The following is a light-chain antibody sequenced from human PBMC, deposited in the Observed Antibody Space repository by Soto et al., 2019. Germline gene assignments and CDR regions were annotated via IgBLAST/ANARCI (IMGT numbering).Light chain of an antibody. CDR3: QQYHTSPYT. Sequence: EIVLTQSPGTLSLSPGERVTLSYRASQSVTSRHLAWYQQKPGQAPRLLIFAASGRPPTIPSRFSGSGSGTDFTLTISRLEAEDFAVYFCQQYHTSPYTFGQGTRLEIK. J-gene: IGKJ2*01. CDR2: AAS. V-gene: IGKV3-20*01. CDR1: QSVTSRH.